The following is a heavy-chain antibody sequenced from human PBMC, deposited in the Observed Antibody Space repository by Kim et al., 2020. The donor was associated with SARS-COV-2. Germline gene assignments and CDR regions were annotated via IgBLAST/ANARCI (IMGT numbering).Heavy chain of an antibody. CDR1: GGSISSGSYY. J-gene: IGHJ4*02. D-gene: IGHD1-26*01. Sequence: SETLSLTCTVSGGSISSGSYYWSWIRQPAGKGLEWIGRIYTSGSTNYNPSLKSRVTISVDTSKNQFSLKLSSVTAADTAVYYCASALYSGSYSVDYWGQGTLVTVSS. CDR2: IYTSGST. V-gene: IGHV4-61*02. CDR3: ASALYSGSYSVDY.